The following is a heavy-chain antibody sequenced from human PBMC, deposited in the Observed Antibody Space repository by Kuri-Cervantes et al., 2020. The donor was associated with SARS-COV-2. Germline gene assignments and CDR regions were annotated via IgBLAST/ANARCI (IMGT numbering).Heavy chain of an antibody. CDR3: AKDYDFWSDLTGGFDY. Sequence: GRSLRLSCAASGFTFDDYGMSWVRQAPGKGLEWVSAITSPGYNTYYADSVKGRFTISRDNSKNTLYLQMNSLRAEDTAVYYCAKDYDFWSDLTGGFDYWGQGTLVTVSS. CDR2: ITSPGYNT. CDR1: GFTFDDYG. D-gene: IGHD3-3*01. V-gene: IGHV3-23*01. J-gene: IGHJ4*02.